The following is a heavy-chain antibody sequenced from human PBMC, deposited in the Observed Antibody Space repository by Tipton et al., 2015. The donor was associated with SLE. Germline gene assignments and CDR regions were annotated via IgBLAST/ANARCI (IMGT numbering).Heavy chain of an antibody. CDR3: ARESPPVDV. Sequence: TLSLTCAVSGYSISSSNWWGWIRQPPGKGLEWIGYIYYSGSTNYNPSLKSRVTISVGTSKNQFSLKLSSVTAADTAVYYCARESPPVDVWGKGTTVTVSS. V-gene: IGHV4-28*03. CDR1: GYSISSSNW. J-gene: IGHJ6*04. CDR2: IYYSGST.